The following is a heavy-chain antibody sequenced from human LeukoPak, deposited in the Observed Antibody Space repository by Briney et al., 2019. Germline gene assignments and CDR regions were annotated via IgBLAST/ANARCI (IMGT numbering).Heavy chain of an antibody. J-gene: IGHJ4*02. CDR1: GFTFSNYA. CDR3: ARVSDISVAAYFDY. D-gene: IGHD6-19*01. Sequence: PGRSLRLSCAASGFTFSNYAMHWVRQAPGKGLEWMSVISYDGRNKYFADSVKGRFTISRDNAKNSLYLQMNSLRAEDTALYYCARVSDISVAAYFDYWGQGTLVTVSS. V-gene: IGHV3-30*04. CDR2: ISYDGRNK.